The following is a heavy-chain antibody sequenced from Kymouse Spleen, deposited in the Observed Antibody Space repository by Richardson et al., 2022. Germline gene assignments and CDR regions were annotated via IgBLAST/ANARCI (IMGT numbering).Heavy chain of an antibody. D-gene: IGHD3-10*01. CDR3: ASMVRGVPNWFDP. J-gene: IGHJ5*02. CDR1: GFTFSSYG. Sequence: QVQLVESGGGVVQPGRSLRLSCAASGFTFSSYGMHWVRQAPGKGLEWVAVIWYDGSNKYYADSVKGRFTISRDNSKNTLYLQMNSLRAEDTAVYYCASMVRGVPNWFDPWGQGTLVTVSS. CDR2: IWYDGSNK. V-gene: IGHV3-33*01.